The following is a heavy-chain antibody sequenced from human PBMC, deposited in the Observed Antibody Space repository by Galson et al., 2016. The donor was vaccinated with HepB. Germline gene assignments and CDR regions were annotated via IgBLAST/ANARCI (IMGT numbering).Heavy chain of an antibody. D-gene: IGHD1-26*01. CDR3: TRGGSSPFDA. CDR2: INAGNGDT. J-gene: IGHJ4*02. V-gene: IGHV1-3*01. Sequence: SVKVSCKASGFTFTNYKIHWMRQAPGQSLEWMGWINAGNGDTRYSQNFQGRFTLTRDTSASTAYMGLTSLTSEDTGVYYCTRGGSSPFDAWGQGTLVTASS. CDR1: GFTFTNYK.